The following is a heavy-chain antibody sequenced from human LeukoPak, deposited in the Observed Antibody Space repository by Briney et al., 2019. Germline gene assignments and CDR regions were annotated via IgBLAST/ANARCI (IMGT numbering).Heavy chain of an antibody. CDR2: INPNTGGI. CDR1: GYTFTSYD. V-gene: IGHV1-2*02. CDR3: ARDPYSNYFDY. D-gene: IGHD5-18*01. Sequence: ASVKVSCKASGYTFTSYDMHWVRQAPGQGLEWMGWINPNTGGINNAQKFQGRVTMTRDTSISAAYMELSGLRSDDTAVYYCARDPYSNYFDYWGQGTLVTVSS. J-gene: IGHJ4*02.